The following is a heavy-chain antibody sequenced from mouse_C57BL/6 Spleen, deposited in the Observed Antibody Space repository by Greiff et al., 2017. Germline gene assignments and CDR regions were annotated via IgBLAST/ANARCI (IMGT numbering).Heavy chain of an antibody. D-gene: IGHD1-1*01. CDR1: GYTFTSYW. J-gene: IGHJ4*01. V-gene: IGHV1-69*01. CDR3: ARAFITTVVATSGNAMDY. Sequence: QVQLKQPGAELVMPGASVKLSCKASGYTFTSYWMHWVKQRPGQGLEWIGEIDPSDSYTNYNQKFKGKSTLTVDKSSSTAYMQLSSLTSEDSAVYYCARAFITTVVATSGNAMDYWGQGTSVTVSS. CDR2: IDPSDSYT.